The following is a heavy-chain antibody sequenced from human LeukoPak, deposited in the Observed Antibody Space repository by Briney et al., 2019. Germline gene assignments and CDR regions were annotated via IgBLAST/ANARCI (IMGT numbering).Heavy chain of an antibody. CDR2: IYYSGST. CDR1: GGSISSSSYY. V-gene: IGHV4-39*01. CDR3: GHDSSGYYSDY. D-gene: IGHD3-22*01. J-gene: IGHJ4*02. Sequence: SETLSLTCTVSGGSISSSSYYWGWIRQPPGKGLEWIGSIYYSGSTYYNPSLRSRVTISVDTSKNQFSLKLSSVTAADTAVYYCGHDSSGYYSDYWGQGTLVTVSS.